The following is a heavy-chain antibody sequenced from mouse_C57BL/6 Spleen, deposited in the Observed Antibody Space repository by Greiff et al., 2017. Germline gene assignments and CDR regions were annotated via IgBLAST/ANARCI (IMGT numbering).Heavy chain of an antibody. CDR1: GYAFTNYL. CDR3: ARSYSNYFDY. J-gene: IGHJ2*01. Sequence: QVQLQQSGAELVRPGTSVKVSCKASGYAFTNYLIEWVKQRPGQGLEWIGVINPGSGGTNYNEKFKGKATLTADKSSSTAYMQLSSLTSEDSAVYFCARSYSNYFDYGGQGTTLTVSS. V-gene: IGHV1-54*01. D-gene: IGHD2-5*01. CDR2: INPGSGGT.